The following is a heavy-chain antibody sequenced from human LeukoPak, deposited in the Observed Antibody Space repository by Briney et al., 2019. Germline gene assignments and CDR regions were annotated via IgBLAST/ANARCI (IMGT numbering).Heavy chain of an antibody. J-gene: IGHJ6*02. Sequence: PSETLSLTCTVSGGSISSYYWSWRRQPPGKGLEWIGYIYNSGRTNYSPSLKSRVTISVDTSKNQFSLKLNSVTAADTAVYYCARDWSGYYGSGMNYYYYYGMDVWGRGTTVTVSS. CDR1: GGSISSYY. CDR3: ARDWSGYYGSGMNYYYYYGMDV. D-gene: IGHD3-10*01. V-gene: IGHV4-59*01. CDR2: IYNSGRT.